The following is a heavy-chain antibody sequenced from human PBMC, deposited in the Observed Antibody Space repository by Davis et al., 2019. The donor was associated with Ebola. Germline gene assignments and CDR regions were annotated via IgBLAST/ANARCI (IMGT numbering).Heavy chain of an antibody. CDR1: GGTFSSYA. D-gene: IGHD3-3*01. Sequence: SVKVSCKASGGTFSSYAISWVRQAPRQGLEWMGGIIPIFGTANYAQKFQGRVTITADESTSTAYMELSSLRSEDTAVYYCARDGDTIFGVVSGYYYGMDVWGQGATVTVSS. V-gene: IGHV1-69*13. CDR2: IIPIFGTA. CDR3: ARDGDTIFGVVSGYYYGMDV. J-gene: IGHJ6*02.